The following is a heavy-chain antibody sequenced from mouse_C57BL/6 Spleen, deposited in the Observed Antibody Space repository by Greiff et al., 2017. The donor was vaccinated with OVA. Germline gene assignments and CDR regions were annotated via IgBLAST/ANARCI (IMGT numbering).Heavy chain of an antibody. CDR3: EREIIITTVVGYFDY. D-gene: IGHD1-1*01. V-gene: IGHV5-17*01. Sequence: EVMLVESGGGLVKPGGSLKLSCAASGFTFSDYGMHWVRQAPEKGLEWVAYISSGSSTIYYADTVKGRFTISRDNAKNTLFLQMTSLRSEDTAMYYCEREIIITTVVGYFDYWGQGTTLTVSS. CDR2: ISSGSSTI. CDR1: GFTFSDYG. J-gene: IGHJ2*01.